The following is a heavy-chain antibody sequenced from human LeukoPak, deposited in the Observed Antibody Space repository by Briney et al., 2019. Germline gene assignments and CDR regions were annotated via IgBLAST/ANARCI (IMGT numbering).Heavy chain of an antibody. CDR3: AREVGYSSSYYGRFDP. D-gene: IGHD2-2*01. J-gene: IGHJ5*02. V-gene: IGHV1-2*06. CDR1: GYTFTGYY. CDR2: INPNSGGT. Sequence: ASVKVSCKASGYTFTGYYMHWVRQAPGQGLEWMGRINPNSGGTNYAQKFQGRVTMTRDTAISTAYVELSSLRSDDTAVYFCAREVGYSSSYYGRFDPWGQGTLVIVSS.